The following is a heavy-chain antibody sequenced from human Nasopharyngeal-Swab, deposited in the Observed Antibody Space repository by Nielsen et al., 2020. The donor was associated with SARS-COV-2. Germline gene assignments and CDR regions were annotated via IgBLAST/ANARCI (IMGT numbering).Heavy chain of an antibody. CDR2: IYYSGST. CDR3: ARVFWGYCSSTSCSNYYYYYYMDV. D-gene: IGHD2-2*01. J-gene: IGHJ6*03. Sequence: WIRQPPGKGLEWIGYIYYSGSTYYNPSLKSRVTISVDTSKNQFSLKLSSVTAADTAVYYCARVFWGYCSSTSCSNYYYYYYMDVWGKGTMVTVSS. V-gene: IGHV4-31*02.